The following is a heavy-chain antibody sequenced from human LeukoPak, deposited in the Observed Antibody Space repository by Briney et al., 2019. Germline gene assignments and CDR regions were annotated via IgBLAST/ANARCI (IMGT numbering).Heavy chain of an antibody. D-gene: IGHD6-19*01. CDR2: IWGSGSNT. Sequence: GGSLRLSCAASGFTFSDYYMSWIRQAPGKGLEWVAYIWGSGSNTYYADSVKGRFTISRDNVNNSLYLQMNSLRAADTAVYYCATSSGWYSFDYWGQGTLVTVSS. CDR3: ATSSGWYSFDY. J-gene: IGHJ4*02. V-gene: IGHV3-11*01. CDR1: GFTFSDYY.